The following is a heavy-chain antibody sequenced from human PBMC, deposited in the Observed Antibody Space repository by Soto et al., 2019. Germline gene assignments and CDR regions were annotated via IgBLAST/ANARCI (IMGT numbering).Heavy chain of an antibody. V-gene: IGHV1-69*02. CDR1: GGTFSSST. D-gene: IGHD5-12*01. J-gene: IGHJ6*03. CDR3: ARSGRVATINFDHYYRDV. Sequence: QVQLVQSGAEVKKPGSSVKVSCKASGGTFSSSTISWVRQAPGQGLEWMGRIIPIRGIANYAQKFQGRVTITADKYTSTAYMELSSLRSEDTAVYYCARSGRVATINFDHYYRDVWGKGTTVTVSS. CDR2: IIPIRGIA.